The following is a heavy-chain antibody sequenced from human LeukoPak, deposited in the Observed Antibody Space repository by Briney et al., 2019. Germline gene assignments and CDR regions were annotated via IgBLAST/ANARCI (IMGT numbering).Heavy chain of an antibody. D-gene: IGHD4-17*01. CDR1: GFTLSSYG. V-gene: IGHV3-33*01. CDR2: IWYDGSNK. Sequence: PGSSLRLSCAASGFTLSSYGMHSVRQAAGKGLEWVAVIWYDGSNKYYADSVKGRFTISRDNSKNTLYLQMNSLRAEDTAVYYCARDPYGDYVRMYVWGKGTTVTVSS. CDR3: ARDPYGDYVRMYV. J-gene: IGHJ6*04.